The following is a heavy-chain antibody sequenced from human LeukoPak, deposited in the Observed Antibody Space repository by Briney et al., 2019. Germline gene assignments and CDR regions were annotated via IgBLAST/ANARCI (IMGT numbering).Heavy chain of an antibody. J-gene: IGHJ3*02. CDR2: FDPEDGET. CDR1: GYTLTELS. D-gene: IGHD5-18*01. V-gene: IGHV1-24*01. Sequence: ASVKVSCKVSGYTLTELSMHWVRQAPGKGLGWMGGFDPEDGETIYAQKLQGRVTLTTDTSTSTAYMELRSLRSDDTAVYYCVYSYEPAGGAFDIWGQGTMVTVSS. CDR3: VYSYEPAGGAFDI.